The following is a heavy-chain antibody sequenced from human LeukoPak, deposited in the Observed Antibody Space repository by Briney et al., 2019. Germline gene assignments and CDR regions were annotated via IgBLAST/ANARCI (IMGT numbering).Heavy chain of an antibody. CDR1: GYFISSGYY. CDR2: IYHSGST. D-gene: IGHD1-26*01. J-gene: IGHJ4*02. V-gene: IGHV4-38-2*01. CDR3: ARRAGGSYNY. Sequence: SETLSLTRAVSGYFISSGYYWGWIRQPPEKGLEWIGSIYHSGSTYYNPSLKSRVTISMDTSKNQFALKLTSVSAADTAVYYCARRAGGSYNYWDQGTLVTVSS.